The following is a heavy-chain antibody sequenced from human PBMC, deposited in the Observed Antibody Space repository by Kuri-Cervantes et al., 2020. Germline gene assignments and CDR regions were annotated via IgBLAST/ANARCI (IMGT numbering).Heavy chain of an antibody. V-gene: IGHV4-4*07. J-gene: IGHJ4*02. CDR3: ARLSDIVATGFDY. CDR2: IYTSGST. CDR1: GGSISSYY. Sequence: GSLRLSCTVSGGSISSYYWSWIRQPAGKGLEWIGRIYTSGSTNYNPSLKSRVTMSVDTSKNQFSLKLSSVTAADAAVYYCARLSDIVATGFDYWGQGTLVTVSS. D-gene: IGHD5-12*01.